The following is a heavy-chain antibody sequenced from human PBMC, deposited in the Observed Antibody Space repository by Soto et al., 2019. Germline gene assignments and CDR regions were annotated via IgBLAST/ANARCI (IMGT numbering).Heavy chain of an antibody. D-gene: IGHD5-12*01. V-gene: IGHV4-34*01. Sequence: SSETLSLTCAVYGGSFSGYYWSWIRQPPGKGLEWIGEINHSGSTNYNPSLKSRVTISVDTSKNQFSLKLSSVTAADTAVYYCARGSGIVATIYYYYYGMDAWGQGTTVTVSS. CDR3: ARGSGIVATIYYYYYGMDA. CDR2: INHSGST. CDR1: GGSFSGYY. J-gene: IGHJ6*02.